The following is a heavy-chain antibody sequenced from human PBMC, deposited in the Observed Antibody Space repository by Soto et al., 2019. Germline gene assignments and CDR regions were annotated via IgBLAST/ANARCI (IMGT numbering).Heavy chain of an antibody. J-gene: IGHJ6*02. CDR1: GFTFSSYA. V-gene: IGHV3-30-3*01. CDR3: ARDSRGYSYPYYYYGMDV. CDR2: ISYDGSNK. D-gene: IGHD5-18*01. Sequence: GGSLRLSCAASGFTFSSYAMHWVRQAPGKGLEWVAVISYDGSNKYYADSVKGRFTISRDNSKNTLYLQMNSLRAEDTAVYYCARDSRGYSYPYYYYGMDVSGQGTTVTVSS.